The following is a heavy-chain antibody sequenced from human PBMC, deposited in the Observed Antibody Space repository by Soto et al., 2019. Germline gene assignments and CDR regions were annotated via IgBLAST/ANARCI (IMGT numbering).Heavy chain of an antibody. CDR2: ISAYNGNT. CDR1: GYTFTIYG. J-gene: IGHJ4*02. Sequence: ASVKVSCKASGYTFTIYGISWVLQAPGQGLEWMGWISAYNGNTNYAQKLQGRVTMTTDTSTSTAYMELRSLRSDDTAVYYCARDDIVLGFDYWGQGTLVTVSS. V-gene: IGHV1-18*01. D-gene: IGHD2-8*01. CDR3: ARDDIVLGFDY.